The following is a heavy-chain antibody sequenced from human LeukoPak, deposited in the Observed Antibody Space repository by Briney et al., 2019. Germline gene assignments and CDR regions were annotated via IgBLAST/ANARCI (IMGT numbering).Heavy chain of an antibody. CDR2: MNPNNGNT. V-gene: IGHV1-8*01. CDR3: ARDQGVPAAWYYFDY. J-gene: IGHJ4*02. Sequence: ASVKVSCKASGYTFTSYDINWVRQATGQGLEWMGWMNPNNGNTSYAQKFQGRVTMTRDTSTSTVYMELSSLRSEDTAVYYCARDQGVPAAWYYFDYWGQGTLVTVSS. CDR1: GYTFTSYD. D-gene: IGHD2-2*01.